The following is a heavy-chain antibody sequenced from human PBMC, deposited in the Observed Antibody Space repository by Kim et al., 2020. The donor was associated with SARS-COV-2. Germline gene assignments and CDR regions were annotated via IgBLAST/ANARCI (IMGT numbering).Heavy chain of an antibody. Sequence: ASVKVSCKASGYTFTRHGINWVRQAPGQGLEWMGWINGYNGNTNYSQNYQGRVTMTTDTSTSIASMELRSLRSDDTAVYYCARGELGRDGYTAIDYWGQGTLVTVSA. V-gene: IGHV1-18*01. CDR2: INGYNGNT. CDR1: GYTFTRHG. J-gene: IGHJ4*02. CDR3: ARGELGRDGYTAIDY. D-gene: IGHD3-16*01.